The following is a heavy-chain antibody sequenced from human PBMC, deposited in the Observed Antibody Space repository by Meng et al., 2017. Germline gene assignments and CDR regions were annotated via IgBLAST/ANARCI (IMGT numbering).Heavy chain of an antibody. CDR1: GYNFPDYY. CDR3: ARDEDISAAGKLFGDY. J-gene: IGHJ4*02. CDR2: IDPKNGDT. V-gene: IGHV1-2*06. D-gene: IGHD6-13*01. Sequence: GQLVQPGAEVKKPGAPVKVASKPSGYNFPDYYIHWVRQAPGQGLEWMGRIDPKNGDTHYAQKFQGRVTMTGDTSISTAYMDLSGLRSDDTAVYYCARDEDISAAGKLFGDYWGQGTLVTVSS.